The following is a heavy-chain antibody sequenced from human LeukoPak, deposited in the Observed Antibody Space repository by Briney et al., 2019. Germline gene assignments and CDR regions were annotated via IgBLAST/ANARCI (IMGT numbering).Heavy chain of an antibody. J-gene: IGHJ3*02. CDR1: GFTFSSYW. Sequence: GSLRLSCAASGFTFSSYWMSWVRQAPGKGLEWIGSIYYSGSTYYNPSLKSRVTISVDTSKNQFSLKLSSVTAADTAVYYCARGTYYDFWSGSRDAFDIWGQGTMVTVSS. CDR2: IYYSGST. V-gene: IGHV4-39*07. CDR3: ARGTYYDFWSGSRDAFDI. D-gene: IGHD3-3*01.